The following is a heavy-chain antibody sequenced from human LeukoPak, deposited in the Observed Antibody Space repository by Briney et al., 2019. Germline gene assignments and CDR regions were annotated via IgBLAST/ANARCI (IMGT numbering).Heavy chain of an antibody. CDR2: ISFDGSNK. D-gene: IGHD3-16*01. J-gene: IGHJ6*02. Sequence: GRSLRLSCAASGFTFSSYGMHWVRQAPGKGLEWVAVISFDGSNKYYADSVKGRFTISRDNAKNSLYLQMSNLRAEDTAVYFCARGGGLDVWGQGATVTVSS. V-gene: IGHV3-30*03. CDR1: GFTFSSYG. CDR3: ARGGGLDV.